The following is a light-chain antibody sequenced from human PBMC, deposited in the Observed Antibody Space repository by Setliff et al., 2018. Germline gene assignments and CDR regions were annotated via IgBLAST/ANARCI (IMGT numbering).Light chain of an antibody. CDR1: NSNIGSNY. CDR2: NND. J-gene: IGLJ2*01. CDR3: AARDDILSSLV. V-gene: IGLV1-47*01. Sequence: QSVLTQPPSASGTPGQRITISCSGSNSNIGSNYVYWYQHLPGTAPTLLIYNNDRWPSGVPGRFFGSKSGTSASLAIGGLRPEDEADYFCAARDDILSSLVFGGGTKVTVL.